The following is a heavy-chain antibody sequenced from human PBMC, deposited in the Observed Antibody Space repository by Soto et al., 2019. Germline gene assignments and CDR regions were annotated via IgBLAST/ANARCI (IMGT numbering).Heavy chain of an antibody. CDR2: IYYSGST. J-gene: IGHJ6*02. CDR3: ARDRAKWKDYYYYGMDV. CDR1: GGSISSGDDF. Sequence: QVQLQESGPGLVKPSQTLSLTCTVSGGSISSGDDFWTWIRQPPGKGLEWIGYIYYSGSTYYNPSLTSRLTTSVDTSKNQFSLKLSSVTAADTAVYYCARDRAKWKDYYYYGMDVWGQGTTVTVSS. V-gene: IGHV4-30-4*01. D-gene: IGHD1-20*01.